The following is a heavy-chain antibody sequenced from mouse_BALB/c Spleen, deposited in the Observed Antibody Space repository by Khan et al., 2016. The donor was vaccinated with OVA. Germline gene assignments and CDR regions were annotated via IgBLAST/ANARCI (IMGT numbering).Heavy chain of an antibody. CDR2: INPSTGYT. Sequence: QVRLQQSGAELAKPGASVKMSCKASGYTFTNYWMHWVKQRPGQGLEWIGYINPSTGYTEYNQKFKDKATLTADKSSSTAYMQLSSLTSEDSAVFYCVNHGSSSAWFTYWGQGTLVTVPA. V-gene: IGHV1-7*01. J-gene: IGHJ3*01. CDR1: GYTFTNYW. D-gene: IGHD1-1*01. CDR3: VNHGSSSAWFTY.